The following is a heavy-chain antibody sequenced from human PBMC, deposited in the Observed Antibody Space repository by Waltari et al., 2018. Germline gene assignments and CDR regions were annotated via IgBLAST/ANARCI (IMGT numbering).Heavy chain of an antibody. CDR1: GESFLGYF. Sequence: QVQLHQWGAGQLKPSETLSLTCAVSGESFLGYFWGWLRQSPGKGLGWLGSIHYSGSTHYNPTLESRLRLSGDTTKKRFSLSLTSVTAADAALYFCARYGEVPASYFFDYWGQGTLVTVSS. D-gene: IGHD2-21*01. CDR2: IHYSGST. V-gene: IGHV4-34*01. J-gene: IGHJ4*01. CDR3: ARYGEVPASYFFDY.